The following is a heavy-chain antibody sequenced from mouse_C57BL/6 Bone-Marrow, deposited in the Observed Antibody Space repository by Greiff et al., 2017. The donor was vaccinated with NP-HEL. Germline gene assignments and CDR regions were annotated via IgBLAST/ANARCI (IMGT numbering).Heavy chain of an antibody. CDR3: ANWDY. D-gene: IGHD4-1*01. J-gene: IGHJ2*01. CDR1: GYTFTSYA. V-gene: IGHV1-85*01. Sequence: QVQLQQSGPELVKPGASVKLSCKASGYTFTSYAINWVKQRPGQGLEWIGWIYPRDGSTTYNEKFKGKATLTVATSSSTAYMELHSLTSEDSAVYFCANWDYWGQGTTLTVSS. CDR2: IYPRDGST.